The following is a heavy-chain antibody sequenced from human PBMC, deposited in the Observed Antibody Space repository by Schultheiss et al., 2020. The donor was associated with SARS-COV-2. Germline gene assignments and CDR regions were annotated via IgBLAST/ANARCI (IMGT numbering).Heavy chain of an antibody. J-gene: IGHJ4*02. D-gene: IGHD5-18*01. V-gene: IGHV4-30-4*01. Sequence: SETLSLTCTVSGGSISSGDYYWSWIRQPPGKGLEWIGYIYYSGSTYYNPSLKSRVTISVDKSKNQFSLKLSSVTAADTAVYYCARHTGYSYGLDYWGQGTLVTVSS. CDR1: GGSISSGDYY. CDR2: IYYSGST. CDR3: ARHTGYSYGLDY.